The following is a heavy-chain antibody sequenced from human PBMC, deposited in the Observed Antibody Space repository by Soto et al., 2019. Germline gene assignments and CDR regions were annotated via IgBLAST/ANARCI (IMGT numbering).Heavy chain of an antibody. CDR1: GGSINLYY. D-gene: IGHD3-22*01. J-gene: IGHJ4*02. V-gene: IGHV4-59*01. CDR3: ARGHHYDSRPDY. Sequence: SETLSLTCTVSGGSINLYYWSWIRQSPGKGLEWIGYIYDSVKTNYNPSLKSRVTISGDTPKNQFSLKVNSVTAADTAVYYCARGHHYDSRPDYWGQGTLVTVSS. CDR2: IYDSVKT.